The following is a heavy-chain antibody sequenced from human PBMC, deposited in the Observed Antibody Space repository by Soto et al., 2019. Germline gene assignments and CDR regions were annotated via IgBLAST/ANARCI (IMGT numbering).Heavy chain of an antibody. CDR1: GFTFSSYA. Sequence: QVQLVESGGGVVQPGRSLRLSCAASGFTFSSYAMHWVRQAPGKGLEWVAVISYDGSNKYYADSVKGRFTISRDNSKNTLDLQMNSLRAEDTAVYYCARDANRTHGMLGYFDYWGQGTLVTVSS. CDR3: ARDANRTHGMLGYFDY. D-gene: IGHD3-10*02. J-gene: IGHJ4*02. V-gene: IGHV3-30-3*01. CDR2: ISYDGSNK.